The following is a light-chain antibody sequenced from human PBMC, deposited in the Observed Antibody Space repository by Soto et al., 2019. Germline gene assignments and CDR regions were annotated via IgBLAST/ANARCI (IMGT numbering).Light chain of an antibody. CDR1: QRVSKN. Sequence: EIFMTQSPATLSVSRWEIATLSWRASQRVSKNFAWSQQKRGQAPRLLIYGASTSAAGIPARFSGSGSGTEFNLTISSLQSEDFAVYYCQQYYDWPLTFGGGTMVDI. CDR2: GAS. V-gene: IGKV3-15*01. J-gene: IGKJ4*01. CDR3: QQYYDWPLT.